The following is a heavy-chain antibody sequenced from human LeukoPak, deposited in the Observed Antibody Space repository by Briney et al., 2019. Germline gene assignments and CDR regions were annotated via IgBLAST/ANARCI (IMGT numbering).Heavy chain of an antibody. CDR1: GGSISSGSYY. CDR3: ARIMWLAYYYFDY. CDR2: IYYSGIT. D-gene: IGHD6-19*01. Sequence: SETLSLTCTVSGGSISSGSYYWGWIRQPPGKGLEWIGSIYYSGITYYNPSLRSRVTISVDTSKNQFSLKLNSVTAADTAVYCCARIMWLAYYYFDYWGQGTLVTVSS. J-gene: IGHJ4*02. V-gene: IGHV4-39*01.